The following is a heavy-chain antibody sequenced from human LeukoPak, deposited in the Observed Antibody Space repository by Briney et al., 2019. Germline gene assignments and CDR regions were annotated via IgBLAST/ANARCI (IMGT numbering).Heavy chain of an antibody. V-gene: IGHV4-59*01. CDR1: GGSISSYY. CDR3: ARGGSGWYATYYYYGMDV. D-gene: IGHD6-19*01. Sequence: SETLSLTCTVSGGSISSYYWSWIRQPPGKGLEWIGYIYYSGSTNYIPPLKSRVTISVDPSKNQFSLKLSSVTAADTAVYYCARGGSGWYATYYYYGMDVWGQGTTVTVSS. J-gene: IGHJ6*02. CDR2: IYYSGST.